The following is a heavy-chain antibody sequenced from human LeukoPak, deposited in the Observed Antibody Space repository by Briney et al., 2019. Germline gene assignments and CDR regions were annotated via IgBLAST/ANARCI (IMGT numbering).Heavy chain of an antibody. V-gene: IGHV1-46*01. CDR3: ARELGVAAAGPLDY. J-gene: IGHJ4*02. CDR1: GYTFTSYY. D-gene: IGHD6-13*01. CDR2: INPSGGST. Sequence: ASVKVSCKASGYTFTSYYMHWVRQAPGQGLEWMATINPSGGSTSYAQKFQGRVTMTRDTSTSTVYMELSSLRSEDTAVYFCARELGVAAAGPLDYWGQGTLVTVSS.